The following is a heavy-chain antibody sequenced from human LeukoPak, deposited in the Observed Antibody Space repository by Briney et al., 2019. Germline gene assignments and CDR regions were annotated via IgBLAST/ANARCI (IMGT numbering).Heavy chain of an antibody. CDR2: ISYDGSNK. CDR3: ARDALQSRYGDYDY. CDR1: GFPFSSYA. Sequence: GSLRLSCAASGFPFSSYAMHWVRQAPGKGLEWVAVISYDGSNKYYADSVKGRFTISRDNSKNTLYLQMNSLRAEDTAVYYCARDALQSRYGDYDYWGQGTLVTVSS. D-gene: IGHD4-17*01. J-gene: IGHJ4*02. V-gene: IGHV3-30-3*01.